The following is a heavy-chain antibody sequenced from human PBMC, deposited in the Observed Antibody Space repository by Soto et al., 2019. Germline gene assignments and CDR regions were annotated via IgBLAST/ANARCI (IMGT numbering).Heavy chain of an antibody. D-gene: IGHD3-22*01. Sequence: SETPSLTCTVSGGSISSYYWSWIRQPPGKGLEWIGYIYYSGSTNYNPSLKSRVTISVDTSKNQFSLKLSSVTAADTAVYYCARGYDDDSSGYYFDAFDIWGQGTMVTVSS. CDR1: GGSISSYY. CDR2: IYYSGST. V-gene: IGHV4-59*01. J-gene: IGHJ3*02. CDR3: ARGYDDDSSGYYFDAFDI.